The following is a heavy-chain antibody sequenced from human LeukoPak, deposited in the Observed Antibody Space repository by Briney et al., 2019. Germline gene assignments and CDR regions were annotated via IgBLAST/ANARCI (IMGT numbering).Heavy chain of an antibody. V-gene: IGHV4-39*07. Sequence: SSETLSLTCSVSGGSITSTSYYWGWIRQPPEKGLEWIGSVYYTGGTYYSPSFKSRVTISVDTSKNQLSLKLSSVTAADTAVYYCAREGYYDTSASGAFDIWGQGTMVTVCS. CDR1: GGSITSTSYY. CDR3: AREGYYDTSASGAFDI. CDR2: VYYTGGT. D-gene: IGHD3-22*01. J-gene: IGHJ3*02.